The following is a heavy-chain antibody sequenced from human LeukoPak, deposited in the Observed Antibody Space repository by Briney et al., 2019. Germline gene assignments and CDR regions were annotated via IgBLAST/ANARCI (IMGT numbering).Heavy chain of an antibody. D-gene: IGHD3-16*01. J-gene: IGHJ4*02. V-gene: IGHV1-2*02. Sequence: ASVKVTCKASGYTFTGYYMHWVRQAPGQGLEWMGWINPNSGGTNYAQKFQGRVTMTRDTSISTAYMELSRLRSDDTAVYYCARSRLRLGGVFDYWGQGTLVTVSS. CDR3: ARSRLRLGGVFDY. CDR2: INPNSGGT. CDR1: GYTFTGYY.